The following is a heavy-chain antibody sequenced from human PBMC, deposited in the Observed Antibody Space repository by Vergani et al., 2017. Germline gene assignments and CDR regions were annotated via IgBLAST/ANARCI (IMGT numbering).Heavy chain of an antibody. J-gene: IGHJ6*02. CDR3: AKANPRNSGYDYLYYYHAMDV. V-gene: IGHV3-23*01. D-gene: IGHD5-12*01. CDR1: GFTFNHSA. Sequence: EVQLLESGGDLVQPGGSLRLSCAASGFTFNHSAMNWVRQAPGKGLEWVSGISGSGGSTYYAGSVKGRFTISRDSSKNTLYLQMNSLSSGVTAVYYCAKANPRNSGYDYLYYYHAMDVWGQGTTVTVSS. CDR2: ISGSGGST.